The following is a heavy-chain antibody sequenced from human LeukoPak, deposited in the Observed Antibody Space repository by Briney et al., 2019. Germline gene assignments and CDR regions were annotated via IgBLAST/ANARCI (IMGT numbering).Heavy chain of an antibody. J-gene: IGHJ3*02. D-gene: IGHD3-16*01. Sequence: GGSLRLSCAASAFTFSTYNMNWVRQAPGKGLEWVSYISSSGSSIYYADSVKGRFTISRDNAKNSLYLQMNSLRAEDTAVYYSARDLYRGGAFDIWGQGTMVTVSS. CDR2: ISSSGSSI. CDR3: ARDLYRGGAFDI. V-gene: IGHV3-48*01. CDR1: AFTFSTYN.